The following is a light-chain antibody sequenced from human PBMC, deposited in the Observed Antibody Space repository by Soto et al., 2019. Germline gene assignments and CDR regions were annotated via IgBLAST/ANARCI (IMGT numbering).Light chain of an antibody. CDR2: AAS. J-gene: IGKJ5*01. CDR3: QQIYSIPIT. CDR1: QSISSD. Sequence: DVQLTHSPSTLAAFAGERVTLTCLTSQSISSDLNWYQQKAGKAPKLLIYAASSLQSGVPSRFSGSGSGTHFTLTISSLQPEDFATYYCQQIYSIPITFGQGTRLEIK. V-gene: IGKV1-39*01.